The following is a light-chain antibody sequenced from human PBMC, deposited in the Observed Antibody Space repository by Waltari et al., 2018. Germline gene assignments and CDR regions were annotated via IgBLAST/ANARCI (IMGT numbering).Light chain of an antibody. J-gene: IGLJ3*02. CDR1: GSNIGAGYD. Sequence: QSVLTQPPSVSGAPGQRVTISCTWSGSNIGAGYDVHWYHQVPRTAPKLLIYGGTSLPLGVPDRFFGATSGTSASLTITGLQAEDEGDYYCQSYDTSLTVVFGGGTKLTVL. V-gene: IGLV1-40*01. CDR2: GGT. CDR3: QSYDTSLTVV.